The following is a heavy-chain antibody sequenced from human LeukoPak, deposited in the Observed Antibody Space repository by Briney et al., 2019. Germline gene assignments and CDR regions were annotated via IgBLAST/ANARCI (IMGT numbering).Heavy chain of an antibody. V-gene: IGHV3-48*03. CDR3: ARRRTIVGVLAGPYGMHV. CDR1: GFTFSSYE. D-gene: IGHD2-2*01. Sequence: GGSLRLSCSVSGFTFSSYEMNWVRQAPGKGLEYVSSISSSGSNTYYADSVKGRFTISRDNSKNSLYLQMNRLRADDTAVYYCARRRTIVGVLAGPYGMHVWGGGTTVSVPS. CDR2: ISSSGSNT. J-gene: IGHJ6*01.